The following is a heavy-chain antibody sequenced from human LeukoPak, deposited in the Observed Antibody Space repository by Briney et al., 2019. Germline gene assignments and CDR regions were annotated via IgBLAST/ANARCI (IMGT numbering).Heavy chain of an antibody. CDR2: IYSGGSA. V-gene: IGHV3-53*01. J-gene: IGHJ4*02. D-gene: IGHD5-18*01. Sequence: GGSLRLSCAASGFTFDDYGMSWVRHAPGKGLEWVSVIYSGGSAYYADSVKGRFTISRDNSKNTLYLQMNSLGADDTAIYYCTGYGLDYWGQGTLVTVSS. CDR1: GFTFDDYG. CDR3: TGYGLDY.